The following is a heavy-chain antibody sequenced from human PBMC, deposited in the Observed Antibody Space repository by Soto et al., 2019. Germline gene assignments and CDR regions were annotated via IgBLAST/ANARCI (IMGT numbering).Heavy chain of an antibody. CDR1: GFTFDDYT. V-gene: IGHV3-43*01. J-gene: IGHJ1*01. D-gene: IGHD3-10*02. CDR2: ISWDGGST. CDR3: AKDFVRGIAGYFQH. Sequence: GGSLRLSCAASGFTFDDYTMHWVRQAPGKGLEWVSLISWDGGSTYYADSVKGRFTISRDNSKNSLYLQMNSLRTEDTALYYCAKDFVRGIAGYFQHWGQGTLVTVSS.